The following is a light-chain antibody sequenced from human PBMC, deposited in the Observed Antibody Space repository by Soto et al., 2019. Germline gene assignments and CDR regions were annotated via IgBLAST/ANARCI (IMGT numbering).Light chain of an antibody. CDR2: DAS. V-gene: IGKV3D-20*01. Sequence: EIVMTQSPATLSVSPGERATLACRASQSVSSSYVAWYQHRPGLAPRLLIHDASSRATGIPDRFSGSGSGTDFTLTISRLEPEDFAVYYCQYYGSSVTFAGGTKVDIK. J-gene: IGKJ4*01. CDR1: QSVSSSY. CDR3: QYYGSSVT.